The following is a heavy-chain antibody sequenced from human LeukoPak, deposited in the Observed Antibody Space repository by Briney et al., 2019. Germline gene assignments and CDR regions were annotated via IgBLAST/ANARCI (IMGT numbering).Heavy chain of an antibody. CDR1: GGSISSYY. V-gene: IGHV4-59*01. CDR2: IYYSGST. D-gene: IGHD3-22*01. Sequence: PSETLSLTCTVSGGSISSYYWSWIRQPPGKGLEWIGYIYYSGSTNYNPSLKSRVTISVDTSKDQFSLKLSSVTAADTAVYYCARVYGSDCSGGSCYRYYYDSSGYPFDAFDIWGQGTMVTVSS. CDR3: ARVYGSDCSGGSCYRYYYDSSGYPFDAFDI. J-gene: IGHJ3*02.